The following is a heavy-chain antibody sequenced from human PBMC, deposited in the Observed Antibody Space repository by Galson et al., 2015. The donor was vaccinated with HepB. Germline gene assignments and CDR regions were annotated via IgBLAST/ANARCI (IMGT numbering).Heavy chain of an antibody. Sequence: TLSLTCTVSGGSISSGSYYWSWIRQPAGKGLEWIGRIYTSGSTNYNPSLKSGVTMSVDTSKNQFSRKLGSVTAADTAVYYWAREYYKSYYSYRDVRGKGTPVTVSS. J-gene: IGHJ6*03. V-gene: IGHV4-61*02. CDR2: IYTSGST. CDR1: GGSISSGSYY. D-gene: IGHD2/OR15-2a*01. CDR3: AREYYKSYYSYRDV.